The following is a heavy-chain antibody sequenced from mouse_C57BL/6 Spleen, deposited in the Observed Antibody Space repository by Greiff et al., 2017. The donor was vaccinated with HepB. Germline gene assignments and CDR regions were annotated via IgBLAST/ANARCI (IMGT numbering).Heavy chain of an antibody. D-gene: IGHD2-4*01. CDR3: ARNYDVKDYAMDY. Sequence: EVQLQQSGPELVKPGASVKISCKASGYSFTGYYMNWVKQSPEKSLEWIGEINPSTGGTTYNQKFKAKATLTVDKSSSTAYMQLKSLTSEDSAVYYCARNYDVKDYAMDYWGQGTSVTVSS. CDR1: GYSFTGYY. CDR2: INPSTGGT. V-gene: IGHV1-42*01. J-gene: IGHJ4*01.